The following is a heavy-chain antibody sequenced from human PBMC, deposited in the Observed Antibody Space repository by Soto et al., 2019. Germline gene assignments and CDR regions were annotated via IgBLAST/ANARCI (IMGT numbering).Heavy chain of an antibody. CDR3: ARIGGGGYYSYAMDV. V-gene: IGHV1-69*12. Sequence: QVQLVQSGAEVKKPGSSVKVSCKASGGTLSSYAINWVRQAAGQGLEWMGGIIPIFGTPNYAQKFQGRVTITADESTSTAYVELSSLRSEDTAVYYCARIGGGGYYSYAMDVWGQGTTVTVSS. D-gene: IGHD2-15*01. CDR2: IIPIFGTP. CDR1: GGTLSSYA. J-gene: IGHJ6*02.